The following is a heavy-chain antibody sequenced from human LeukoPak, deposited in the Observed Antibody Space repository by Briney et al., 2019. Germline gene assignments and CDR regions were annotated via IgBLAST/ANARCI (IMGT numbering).Heavy chain of an antibody. CDR2: INPNSGGT. CDR3: ASFPTLAAADDAFDI. J-gene: IGHJ3*02. Sequence: ASVKVSCKASGYTFTGYYMHWVRQAPGQGLEWMGWINPNSGGTNYAQKFQGWVTISVDTSKNQFSLKLSSVTAADTAVYYCASFPTLAAADDAFDIWGQGTMVTVSS. D-gene: IGHD6-13*01. CDR1: GYTFTGYY. V-gene: IGHV1-2*04.